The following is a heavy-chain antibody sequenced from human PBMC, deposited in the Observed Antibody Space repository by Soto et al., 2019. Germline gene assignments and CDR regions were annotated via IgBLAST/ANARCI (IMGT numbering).Heavy chain of an antibody. CDR3: ARRFRYFDWLDYYGMDV. V-gene: IGHV3-13*04. J-gene: IGHJ6*02. Sequence: PGGSLRLSCAASGFTFSSYDMHWVRQATGKGLEWVSAIGTAGDTYYPGSVKGRFTISRENAKNSLYLQMNSLRAGDTAVYYCARRFRYFDWLDYYGMDVWGQGTTVTVSS. D-gene: IGHD3-9*01. CDR1: GFTFSSYD. CDR2: IGTAGDT.